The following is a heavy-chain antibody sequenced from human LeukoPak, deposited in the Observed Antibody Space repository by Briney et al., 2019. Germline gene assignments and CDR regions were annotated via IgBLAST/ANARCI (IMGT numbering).Heavy chain of an antibody. CDR2: ISDSSTYI. D-gene: IGHD3-3*01. CDR1: GFTVSSNY. Sequence: PGGSLRLSCAASGFTVSSNYMSWVRQAPGKGLEWVSSISDSSTYIYYADSVKGRFTISRDNAKNSLYLQMNSLRAEDTAVYYCASYYDFWSGYQLRYFDYWGQGTLVTVSS. CDR3: ASYYDFWSGYQLRYFDY. V-gene: IGHV3-21*01. J-gene: IGHJ4*02.